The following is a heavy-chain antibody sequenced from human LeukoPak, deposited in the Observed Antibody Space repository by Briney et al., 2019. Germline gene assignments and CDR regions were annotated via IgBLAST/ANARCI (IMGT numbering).Heavy chain of an antibody. CDR2: INHSGST. CDR1: GGSISSGSYY. V-gene: IGHV4-39*07. CDR3: ARLKYYDILTGIRPRKYNWFDP. D-gene: IGHD3-9*01. Sequence: SETLSLTCTVSGGSISSGSYYWSWIRQPPGKGLEWIGEINHSGSTNYNPSLKSRVTISLDTSKNQFSLKLSSVTAADTAVYYCARLKYYDILTGIRPRKYNWFDPWGQGTLVTVSS. J-gene: IGHJ5*02.